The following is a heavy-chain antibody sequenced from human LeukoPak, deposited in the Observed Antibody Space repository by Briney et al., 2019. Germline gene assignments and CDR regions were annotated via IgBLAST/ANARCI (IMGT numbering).Heavy chain of an antibody. CDR2: IYHSGST. J-gene: IGHJ6*04. CDR1: GGSISSGGYS. V-gene: IGHV4-30-2*01. Sequence: SETLSLTCAVSGGSISSGGYSWSWIRQPPGKGLEWIGYIYHSGSTYYNPSLKSRVTISVDRSKNQFSLKLSSVTAADTAVYYCASGPGGGYYYGMDVWGKGTTVTVSS. CDR3: ASGPGGGYYYGMDV. D-gene: IGHD1-1*01.